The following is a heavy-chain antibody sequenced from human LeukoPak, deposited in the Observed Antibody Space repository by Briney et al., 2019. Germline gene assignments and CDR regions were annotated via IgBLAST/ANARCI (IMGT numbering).Heavy chain of an antibody. CDR3: ARRASSEEYFQH. Sequence: GESLKISCKSSGYSFTTYWIGWVRQMPGKGLEWMGIIYPGDSDTRYSPSFQGQVTISADKSISTAYLQWSSLKASDNAIYYCARRASSEEYFQHWGQGTLVTVSS. CDR2: IYPGDSDT. D-gene: IGHD6-13*01. V-gene: IGHV5-51*01. J-gene: IGHJ1*01. CDR1: GYSFTTYW.